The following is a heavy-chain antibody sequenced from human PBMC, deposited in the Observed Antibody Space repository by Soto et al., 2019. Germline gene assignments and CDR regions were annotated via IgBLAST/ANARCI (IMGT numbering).Heavy chain of an antibody. Sequence: QVQLVQSGAEVKKPGSSVKVSCKASGGTFSSYAISWVRQAPGQGLEWMGGIIPIFGTANYAQKLKGRDTIPAEESTSTAYMEMSSLSSEDTAVYYCARGSGGETANLLDDYWGQGTLVTVSS. J-gene: IGHJ4*02. V-gene: IGHV1-69*01. CDR2: IIPIFGTA. CDR3: ARGSGGETANLLDDY. D-gene: IGHD1-26*01. CDR1: GGTFSSYA.